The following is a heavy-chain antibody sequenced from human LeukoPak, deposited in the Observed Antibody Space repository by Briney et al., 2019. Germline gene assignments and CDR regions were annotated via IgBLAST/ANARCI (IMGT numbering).Heavy chain of an antibody. CDR2: IHTSGSA. Sequence: PSETLSLTCTVSGGSISSGSYYWNWIRQPAGKGLEWIGRIHTSGSANYNPSLKSRFTISVDTSKNQFSLKLSSVTAADTAVYYCARVTIAVVVPAAIGISDAFDIWGQGTMVTVSS. D-gene: IGHD2-2*01. J-gene: IGHJ3*02. V-gene: IGHV4-61*02. CDR1: GGSISSGSYY. CDR3: ARVTIAVVVPAAIGISDAFDI.